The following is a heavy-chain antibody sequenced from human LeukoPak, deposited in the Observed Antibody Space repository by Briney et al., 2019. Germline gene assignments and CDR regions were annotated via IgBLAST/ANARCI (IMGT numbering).Heavy chain of an antibody. V-gene: IGHV3-53*01. CDR2: IYPGGNT. CDR1: GFTVSTNY. D-gene: IGHD2-2*01. CDR3: ARVLVVLSSADYLDY. J-gene: IGHJ4*02. Sequence: GGSLRLSCAVSGFTVSTNYMAWVRQAPGKGLEWLSVIYPGGNTYYLDSLKDSVEGRFTISRDNSKNMLYLQVNNLRVEDTAVYYCARVLVVLSSADYLDYWGQGTLVTVSS.